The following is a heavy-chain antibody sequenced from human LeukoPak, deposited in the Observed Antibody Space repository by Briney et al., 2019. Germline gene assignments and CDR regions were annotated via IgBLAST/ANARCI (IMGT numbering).Heavy chain of an antibody. V-gene: IGHV3-7*01. CDR3: ARSVAGFDY. J-gene: IGHJ4*02. CDR1: GFIFNNYW. CDR2: IKKDGSER. Sequence: GGSLRLSCAASGFIFNNYWMSWVCQAPGKGLEWVANIKKDGSERYYVHSVKGRFTISRDNAKNSLYLQMNSLRAEDTAVYYCARSVAGFDYWGQGNLVTVSS. D-gene: IGHD6-19*01.